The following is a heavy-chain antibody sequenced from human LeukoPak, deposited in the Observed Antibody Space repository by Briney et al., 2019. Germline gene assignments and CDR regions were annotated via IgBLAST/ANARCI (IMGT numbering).Heavy chain of an antibody. V-gene: IGHV3-23*01. CDR2: ISGSGGST. Sequence: GXSLRLSCVASGFTFSSYAMSWVRQAPGKGLEWVSAISGSGGSTYYADSVKGRFTISRDNSKNTLYLQMNSLRAEDTAVYYCAKGVVVAAQGYWGQGTLVTVSS. D-gene: IGHD2-15*01. CDR1: GFTFSSYA. J-gene: IGHJ4*02. CDR3: AKGVVVAAQGY.